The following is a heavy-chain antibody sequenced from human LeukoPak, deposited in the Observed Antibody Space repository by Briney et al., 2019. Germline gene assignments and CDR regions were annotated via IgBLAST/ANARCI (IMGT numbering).Heavy chain of an antibody. J-gene: IGHJ4*02. Sequence: GSSVKVSCKASGGTFSSYAISWVRQAPGQGLEWMGRIIPILGIANYAQKFQGRVTITADKSTSTAYMELSSLRSEDTAVYYCARDSGSYSFDYWGQGTLVTVSS. CDR3: ARDSGSYSFDY. D-gene: IGHD1-26*01. CDR2: IIPILGIA. V-gene: IGHV1-69*04. CDR1: GGTFSSYA.